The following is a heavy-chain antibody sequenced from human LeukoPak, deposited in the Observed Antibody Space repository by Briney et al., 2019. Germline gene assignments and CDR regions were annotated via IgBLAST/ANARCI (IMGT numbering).Heavy chain of an antibody. D-gene: IGHD4-17*01. CDR3: AREATVTMDY. Sequence: ASVKVSCKASGYIFTSYGISWVRQAPGQGLERMGWVSPYNGITNYAQKFQGRVTMTTDTSTSTAYMELRSLRSDDTAVYYCAREATVTMDYWGQGTLVTVSS. CDR1: GYIFTSYG. V-gene: IGHV1-18*01. J-gene: IGHJ4*02. CDR2: VSPYNGIT.